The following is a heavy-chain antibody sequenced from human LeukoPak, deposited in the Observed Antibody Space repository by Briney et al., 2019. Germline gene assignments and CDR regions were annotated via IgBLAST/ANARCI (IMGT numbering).Heavy chain of an antibody. CDR1: GFTFSSYG. J-gene: IGHJ3*02. V-gene: IGHV3-30*02. Sequence: GGSLRLSCAASGFTFSSYGMHWVRQAPGKGLEWVAFIRYDGSNKYYADSVKGRFTISRDNSKNTLYLQMNSLRAEDTAVYYCANFLGTVTWDDAFDIWGQGTMVTVSS. D-gene: IGHD4-17*01. CDR3: ANFLGTVTWDDAFDI. CDR2: IRYDGSNK.